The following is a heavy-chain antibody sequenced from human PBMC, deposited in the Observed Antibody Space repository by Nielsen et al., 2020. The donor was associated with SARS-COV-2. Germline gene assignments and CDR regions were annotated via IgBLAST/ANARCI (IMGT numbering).Heavy chain of an antibody. D-gene: IGHD1-1*01. J-gene: IGHJ3*02. CDR1: GFTFSSYG. V-gene: IGHV3-33*01. CDR3: ARDRERGAFDI. CDR2: IWYDGSNK. Sequence: GESLKISCAASGFTFSSYGMHWVRQAPGKGLEWVAVIWYDGSNKYYADSVKGRFTISRDNSKNTLYLQMNSLRAEDTAVYYCARDRERGAFDIWGQGTMVTVSS.